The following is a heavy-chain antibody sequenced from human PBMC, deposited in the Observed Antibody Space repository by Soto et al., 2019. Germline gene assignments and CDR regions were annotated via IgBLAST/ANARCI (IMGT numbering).Heavy chain of an antibody. CDR2: IIPIFGTA. D-gene: IGHD3-22*01. V-gene: IGHV1-69*13. CDR1: GGTFSSYA. CDR3: ARREEVTDYYDSSGYFPFDY. J-gene: IGHJ4*02. Sequence: SVKVSCKASGGTFSSYAIGWVRQAPGQGLEWMGGIIPIFGTANYAQKFQGRVTITADESTSTAYMELSSLRSEDTAVYYCARREEVTDYYDSSGYFPFDYWGQGTLVTVSS.